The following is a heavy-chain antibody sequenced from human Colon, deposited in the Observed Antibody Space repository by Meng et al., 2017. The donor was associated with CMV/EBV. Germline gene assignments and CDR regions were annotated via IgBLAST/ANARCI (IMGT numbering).Heavy chain of an antibody. D-gene: IGHD4-23*01. CDR2: ISGSGGRT. V-gene: IGHV3-23*01. Sequence: GESLKISCAASGFTFSRYAMSWVRQAPGKGLEWVSAISGSGGRTYYADSVKGRFTISRDHSKNTLYVQMNSLRAEDTALYYCAKGSYSDYGGDYFDSWGQGTLVTV. CDR1: GFTFSRYA. CDR3: AKGSYSDYGGDYFDS. J-gene: IGHJ4*02.